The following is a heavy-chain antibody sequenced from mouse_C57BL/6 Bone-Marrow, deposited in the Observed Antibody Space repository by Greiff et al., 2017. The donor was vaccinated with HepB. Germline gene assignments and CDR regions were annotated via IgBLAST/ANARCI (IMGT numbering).Heavy chain of an antibody. CDR1: GFTFSDYY. Sequence: EVQLVESEGGLVQPGSSMKLSCTASGFTFSDYYMAWVRQVPEKGLEWVANINYDGSSTYYLDSLKSRFIISRDNAKNILYLQMSSLKSEDTATYYCAREGWLLRDYAMDYWGQGTSVTVSS. J-gene: IGHJ4*01. V-gene: IGHV5-16*01. CDR2: INYDGSST. D-gene: IGHD2-3*01. CDR3: AREGWLLRDYAMDY.